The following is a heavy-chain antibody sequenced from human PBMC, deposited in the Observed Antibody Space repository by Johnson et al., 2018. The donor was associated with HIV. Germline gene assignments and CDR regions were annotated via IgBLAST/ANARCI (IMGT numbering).Heavy chain of an antibody. CDR3: AKEERWLQLYAFDI. CDR1: RFIFDDYG. J-gene: IGHJ3*02. Sequence: VQLVESGGGVVRPGGSLRLSCAASRFIFDDYGMSWVRQAPGKGLEWVSGINWNGGSTGYADSVKGRFTISKDNAKNSLYLQMNSLRAEDTALYYCAKEERWLQLYAFDIWGQGTMVTVSS. CDR2: INWNGGST. D-gene: IGHD5-24*01. V-gene: IGHV3-20*04.